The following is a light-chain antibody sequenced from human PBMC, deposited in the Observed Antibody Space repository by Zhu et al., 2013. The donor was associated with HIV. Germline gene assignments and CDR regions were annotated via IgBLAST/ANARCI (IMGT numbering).Light chain of an antibody. J-gene: IGKJ4*01. CDR1: ESIRSW. CDR3: QQFRSNPPT. V-gene: IGKV1-5*03. Sequence: DTHMSQSPSTLSASVGARVTITCRASESIRSWLAWYQQKPGKAPKLLIYRASILGSGVPSRFSGSGSGTQFTLTISSLQPDDFATYYCQQFRSNPPTFGGGTKVEIK. CDR2: RAS.